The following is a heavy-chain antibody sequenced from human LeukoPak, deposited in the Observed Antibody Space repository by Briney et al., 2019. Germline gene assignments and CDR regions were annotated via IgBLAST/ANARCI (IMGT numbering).Heavy chain of an antibody. CDR3: VRRGDASSGWGDHDF. J-gene: IGHJ4*02. Sequence: GGSLTLSCAASGFTFNRNASSWVRQAPGKGLEWVSTIGGSGDKTFYADSVKGRFTISRDNSKNMVHLQMNSLTGEDTALYYCVRRGDASSGWGDHDFWGQGALVTVSS. D-gene: IGHD6-19*01. CDR1: GFTFNRNA. CDR2: IGGSGDKT. V-gene: IGHV3-23*01.